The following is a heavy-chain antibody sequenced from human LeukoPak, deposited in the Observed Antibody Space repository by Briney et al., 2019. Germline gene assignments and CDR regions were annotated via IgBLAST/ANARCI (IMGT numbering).Heavy chain of an antibody. V-gene: IGHV3-48*01. CDR2: ISSSSTI. J-gene: IGHJ6*02. Sequence: GGSLRLSCAASGFTFSSYSMNWVRQAPGKGLEWVSYISSSSTIYYADSVKGRFTISRDNAKNSLYLQMNSLRAEDTAVYYCARVGGSSGYYCYYYGMDVWGQGTTVTVSS. D-gene: IGHD3-22*01. CDR3: ARVGGSSGYYCYYYGMDV. CDR1: GFTFSSYS.